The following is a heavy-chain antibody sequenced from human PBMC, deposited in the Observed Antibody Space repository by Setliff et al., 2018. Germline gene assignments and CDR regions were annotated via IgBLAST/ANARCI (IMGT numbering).Heavy chain of an antibody. V-gene: IGHV5-51*01. CDR3: ARQKSTGSGNNWFDP. D-gene: IGHD3-10*01. CDR2: IYAGDSDT. CDR1: GFSFTDFW. J-gene: IGHJ5*02. Sequence: GESLKISCKGSGFSFTDFWVGWVRQMPGKGLEWMGLIYAGDSDTRYNPSFQGRVTMSTDKSINTAYLQWSSLKASDTAIYYCARQKSTGSGNNWFDPWGQGTLVTVS.